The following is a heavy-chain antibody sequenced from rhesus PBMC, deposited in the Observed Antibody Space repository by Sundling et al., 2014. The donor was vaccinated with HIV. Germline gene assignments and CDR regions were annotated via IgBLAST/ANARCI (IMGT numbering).Heavy chain of an antibody. CDR3: ARDSGVIIPYGLDS. CDR1: GGSISGAYG. CDR2: MSSSGST. V-gene: IGHV4-122*02. J-gene: IGHJ6*01. Sequence: QVQLQESGPGLVKPSETLSLTCVVSGGSISGAYGWGWIRQPPGKGLEWIGYMSSSGSTSYNPSLESRVTLSRDTSKNHFSLKLRSVTAADTAVYYCARDSGVIIPYGLDSWGQGVVVTVSS. D-gene: IGHD3-34*01.